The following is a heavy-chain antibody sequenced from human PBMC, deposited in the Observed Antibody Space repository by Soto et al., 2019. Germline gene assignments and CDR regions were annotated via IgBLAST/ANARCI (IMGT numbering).Heavy chain of an antibody. CDR2: ISYDGSNK. J-gene: IGHJ4*02. D-gene: IGHD5-18*01. CDR3: ATLEGGYSYGSPFPFDY. CDR1: GFTFSSYG. Sequence: LRLSCAASGFTFSSYGMHWVRQAPGKGLEWVAVISYDGSNKYYADSVKGRFTISRDNSKNTLYLQMNSLRAEDTAVYYCATLEGGYSYGSPFPFDYWGQGTLVTVSS. V-gene: IGHV3-30*03.